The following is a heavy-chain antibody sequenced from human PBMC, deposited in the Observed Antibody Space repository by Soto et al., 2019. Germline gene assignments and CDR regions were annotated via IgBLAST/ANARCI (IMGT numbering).Heavy chain of an antibody. V-gene: IGHV3-15*07. CDR3: TPLGGQQLVRSHPIDY. Sequence: PGGSLRLSCAASGFTFSNSWMNWVRQAPGKGLEWVGRIKSKTDGGTTDYAAPVKGRFTISRDDSKNTLYLQMNSLKTEDTAVYYCTPLGGQQLVRSHPIDYWGQGTLVTVSS. D-gene: IGHD6-13*01. CDR2: IKSKTDGGTT. CDR1: GFTFSNSW. J-gene: IGHJ4*02.